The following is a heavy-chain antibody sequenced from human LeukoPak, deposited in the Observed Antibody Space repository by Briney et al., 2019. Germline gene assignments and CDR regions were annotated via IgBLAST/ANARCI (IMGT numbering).Heavy chain of an antibody. Sequence: GGSLRLSCTASGFTVSSNYISWVRQAPGKGLEWVSLIYTSGSTYYADSVKGRFTISRDNSKNTLYLQMNSLRAEDTAVYYCARVTTSGSYKFDYWGQGTLVTVSS. CDR3: ARVTTSGSYKFDY. V-gene: IGHV3-53*01. J-gene: IGHJ4*02. CDR2: IYTSGST. D-gene: IGHD3-10*01. CDR1: GFTVSSNY.